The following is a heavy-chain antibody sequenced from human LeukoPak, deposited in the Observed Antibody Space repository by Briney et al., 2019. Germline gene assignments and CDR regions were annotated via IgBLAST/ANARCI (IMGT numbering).Heavy chain of an antibody. V-gene: IGHV3-74*01. J-gene: IGHJ4*02. CDR3: VTFYETY. CDR2: INSDGSWT. Sequence: AGGSLRLSCAASGTYWMHWVRQAQGKGLVWVSHINSDGSWTGYADSVKGRFTISKDNAKNTVSLQMNNLRAEDTAVYYCVTFYETYWGRGTLVTVSS. CDR1: GTYW. D-gene: IGHD2/OR15-2a*01.